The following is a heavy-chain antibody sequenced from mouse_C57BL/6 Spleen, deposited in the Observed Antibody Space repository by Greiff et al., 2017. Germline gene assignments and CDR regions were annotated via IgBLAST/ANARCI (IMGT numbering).Heavy chain of an antibody. J-gene: IGHJ3*01. Sequence: EVKLMESGGDLVKPGGSLKLSCAASGFTFSSYGMSWVRQTPDKRLEWVATISSGGSYTYYPDSVKGRFTISRDNAKNTLYLQMSSLKSEDTAMYYCARPPITTVVATPFAYWGQGTLVTVSA. CDR1: GFTFSSYG. CDR2: ISSGGSYT. CDR3: ARPPITTVVATPFAY. V-gene: IGHV5-6*01. D-gene: IGHD1-1*01.